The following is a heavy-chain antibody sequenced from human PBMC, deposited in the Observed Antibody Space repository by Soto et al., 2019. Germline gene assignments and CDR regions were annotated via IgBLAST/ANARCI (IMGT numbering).Heavy chain of an antibody. CDR3: ARHHGPTTSENWFDP. J-gene: IGHJ5*02. Sequence: ASVKVSCKASGYTFTSYAMNWVRQAPGQGLEWMGWISTYSGDTKYAQKFQGRVTMTTDTSTTTAYLELRSLRSDDTAVYYCARHHGPTTSENWFDPWGQGTLVTVSS. CDR1: GYTFTSYA. D-gene: IGHD5-12*01. V-gene: IGHV1-18*01. CDR2: ISTYSGDT.